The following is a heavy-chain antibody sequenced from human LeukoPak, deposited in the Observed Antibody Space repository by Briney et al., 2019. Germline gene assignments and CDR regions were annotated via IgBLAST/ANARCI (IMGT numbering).Heavy chain of an antibody. V-gene: IGHV3-7*01. CDR1: GFTFSSYW. D-gene: IGHD4-17*01. Sequence: GGSLRLSCAASGFTFSSYWMSWVRQAPGKGLEWVANIKQDGSEKYYLDSVKGRFTISRDNAKNSLYLQINSLRAEDTAVYYCARIRGYGDWYDYWGQGTLVTVSS. J-gene: IGHJ4*02. CDR3: ARIRGYGDWYDY. CDR2: IKQDGSEK.